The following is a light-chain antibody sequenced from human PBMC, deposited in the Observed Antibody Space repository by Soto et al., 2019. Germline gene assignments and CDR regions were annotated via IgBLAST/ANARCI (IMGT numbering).Light chain of an antibody. J-gene: IGLJ1*01. Sequence: QSALTQPASVSGSPGQSVTISCTGTSSDVGGFNYVSWYQQHPGKAPKLMIYDVNVRPSGVSNRFSGSKSGNTASLTISGLQAEDEADYYCNSWGTINNVFGTGTKLTVL. CDR1: SSDVGGFNY. CDR2: DVN. V-gene: IGLV2-14*03. CDR3: NSWGTINNV.